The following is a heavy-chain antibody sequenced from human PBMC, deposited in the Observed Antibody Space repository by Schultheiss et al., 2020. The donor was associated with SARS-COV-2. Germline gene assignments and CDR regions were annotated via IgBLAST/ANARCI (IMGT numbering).Heavy chain of an antibody. D-gene: IGHD5-18*01. CDR1: GFTFSGSA. V-gene: IGHV3-73*01. CDR2: IRSKANSYAT. J-gene: IGHJ4*02. CDR3: TSGVDTPMDY. Sequence: GGSLRLSCAASGFTFSGSAMHWVRQASGKGLEWVGRIRSKANSYATAYIASVKGRFTISRDDSKHTAYLQMTSLKTEDAAIYYCTSGVDTPMDYWGQGTLVTVSS.